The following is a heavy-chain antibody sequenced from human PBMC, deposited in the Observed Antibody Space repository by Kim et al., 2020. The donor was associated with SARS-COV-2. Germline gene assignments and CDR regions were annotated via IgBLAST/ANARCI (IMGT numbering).Heavy chain of an antibody. CDR2: ISYDGSNK. D-gene: IGHD3-22*01. Sequence: GGSLRLSCVVSGFTFSTHTLHWVRQAPGKGLEWVALISYDGSNKYYTDSVKGRFTISRDNSKNTLYLQMNSLRAEDTALYYCRIGVISPGDAFDIWGQGTMVTVSS. CDR3: RIGVISPGDAFDI. CDR1: GFTFSTHT. V-gene: IGHV3-30*04. J-gene: IGHJ3*02.